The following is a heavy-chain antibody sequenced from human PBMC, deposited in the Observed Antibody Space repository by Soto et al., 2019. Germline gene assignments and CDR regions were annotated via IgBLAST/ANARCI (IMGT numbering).Heavy chain of an antibody. D-gene: IGHD6-19*01. CDR3: ARDAWLGGHYYYGMDV. V-gene: IGHV3-7*03. CDR2: IKQDGSEK. CDR1: GFTFSSYW. J-gene: IGHJ6*02. Sequence: PGGSLRLSCAASGFTFSSYWMSWVRQAPGKGLEWVANIKQDGSEKYYVDSVKGRFTISRDNAKNSLYLQMNSLRAEDTAVYYCARDAWLGGHYYYGMDVWGQGTTVTVSS.